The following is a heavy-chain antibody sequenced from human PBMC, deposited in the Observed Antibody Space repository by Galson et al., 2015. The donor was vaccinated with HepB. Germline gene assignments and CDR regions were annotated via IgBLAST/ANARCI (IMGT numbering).Heavy chain of an antibody. CDR1: GFTFSSYS. J-gene: IGHJ3*02. CDR3: TNFPPGPTYYDPTNDAFDI. D-gene: IGHD3-22*01. Sequence: SLRLSCAASGFTFSSYSMNWVRQAPGKGLEWVSSISSSSSYIYYADSVKGRFTISRDNAKNSLYLQMNSLRAEDTAVYYCTNFPPGPTYYDPTNDAFDIWGQGTMVTVSS. V-gene: IGHV3-21*01. CDR2: ISSSSSYI.